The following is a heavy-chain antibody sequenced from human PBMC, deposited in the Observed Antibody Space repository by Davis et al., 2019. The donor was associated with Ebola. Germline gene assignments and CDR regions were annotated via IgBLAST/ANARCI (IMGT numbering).Heavy chain of an antibody. CDR3: TADASERGDGYSIDH. J-gene: IGHJ4*02. CDR2: INWNGGST. D-gene: IGHD5-24*01. Sequence: GGSLRLSCAASGFTFDDYGMSWVRQVPGKGLEWVSAINWNGGSTAYADSVKGRFTISRDNAKNSLYLQMSSLKTEDTAVYFCTADASERGDGYSIDHWGQGILVTVSS. CDR1: GFTFDDYG. V-gene: IGHV3-20*04.